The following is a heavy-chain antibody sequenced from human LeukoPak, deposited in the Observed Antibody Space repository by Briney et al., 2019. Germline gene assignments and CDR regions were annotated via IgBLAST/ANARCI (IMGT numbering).Heavy chain of an antibody. D-gene: IGHD5-18*01. CDR2: IKSKPDGGTT. CDR3: TTGTFRRYSFGY. J-gene: IGHJ4*02. CDR1: GFTHSSYA. V-gene: IGHV3-15*01. Sequence: PGGSLRLSCAASGFTHSSYAMSWVRPAPRKGLEWVGRIKSKPDGGTTDYATPVKGRFTISRDDSKNTLYLQMNSLKTEDTAVYYCTTGTFRRYSFGYWGQGTLVTVSS.